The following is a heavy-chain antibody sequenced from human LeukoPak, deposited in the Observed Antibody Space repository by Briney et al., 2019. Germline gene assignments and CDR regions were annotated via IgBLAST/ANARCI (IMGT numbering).Heavy chain of an antibody. CDR3: ATHDYGGNGLVP. CDR1: GSTFTGYY. D-gene: IGHD4-23*01. Sequence: ASVTVSCEASGSTFTGYYIHWVRQAPGQGREWMGWNNPNGGGTNYPQKMQGRVTMTRDTSISTAYMELSRLRSDDTAVYYCATHDYGGNGLVPWGQGTLVTVSS. CDR2: NNPNGGGT. V-gene: IGHV1-2*02. J-gene: IGHJ5*02.